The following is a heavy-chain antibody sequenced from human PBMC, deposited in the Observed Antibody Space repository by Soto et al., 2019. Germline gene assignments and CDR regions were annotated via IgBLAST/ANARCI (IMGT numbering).Heavy chain of an antibody. V-gene: IGHV3-23*01. CDR2: ISGSGGST. D-gene: IGHD3-10*01. J-gene: IGHJ6*02. CDR1: GFTFSSYA. Sequence: EVQLLESGGGLVQPGGSLRLSCAASGFTFSSYAMSWVRQAPGKGLEWVSAISGSGGSTYYADSVKGRFTISRDNSKNTLYLQMNSLRAEDTAVYYCAKDRYTMVRGNYYYYGMDVWGQGTTVTVSS. CDR3: AKDRYTMVRGNYYYYGMDV.